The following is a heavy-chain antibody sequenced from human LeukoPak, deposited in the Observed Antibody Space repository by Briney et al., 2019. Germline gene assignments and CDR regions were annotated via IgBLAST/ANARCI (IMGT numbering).Heavy chain of an antibody. J-gene: IGHJ4*02. D-gene: IGHD2-2*01. CDR1: GFTFSSYS. CDR2: ISSSDSTI. V-gene: IGHV3-48*01. CDR3: SKWKAIVLVPAARSPIDY. Sequence: GGSLRLSCAASGFTFSSYSMNWVRQAPGKGLEWVSYISSSDSTIYYAESVKGRFTISRDNAKNSLYLQMNSLRAEDTAVYYCSKWKAIVLVPAARSPIDYWGQGTLVTVSS.